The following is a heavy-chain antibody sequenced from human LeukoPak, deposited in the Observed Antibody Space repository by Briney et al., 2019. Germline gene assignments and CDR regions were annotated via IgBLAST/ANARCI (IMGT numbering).Heavy chain of an antibody. Sequence: ASVKVSCKASGYSLSSNVISCARQAPGQGLEWMGWISDYSGNTKYAQNFQDRVTSTTDRSTNTAYMELRSLRSDDTAVYYCAREGATDYYFDPWGQGTLVTVSS. CDR1: GYSLSSNV. V-gene: IGHV1-18*01. CDR2: ISDYSGNT. D-gene: IGHD4-11*01. CDR3: AREGATDYYFDP. J-gene: IGHJ4*02.